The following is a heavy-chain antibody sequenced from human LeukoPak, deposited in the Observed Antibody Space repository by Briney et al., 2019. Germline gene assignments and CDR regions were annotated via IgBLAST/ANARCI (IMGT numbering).Heavy chain of an antibody. Sequence: SETLSLTCAVYGGSFSGYYWSWIRQPPGKGLEWIGEINHSGSTNYNPSLKSRVTISVDTSKNQFSLKLSSVTAADTAVYYCAREDFWSGGGLPRGGQDDRNLRPNWFDPWGQGTLFTVSS. CDR2: INHSGST. V-gene: IGHV4-34*01. CDR1: GGSFSGYY. J-gene: IGHJ5*02. D-gene: IGHD3-3*01. CDR3: AREDFWSGGGLPRGGQDDRNLRPNWFDP.